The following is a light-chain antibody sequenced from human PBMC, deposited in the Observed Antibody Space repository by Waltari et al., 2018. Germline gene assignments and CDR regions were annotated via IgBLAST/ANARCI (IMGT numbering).Light chain of an antibody. CDR1: ALPQKY. CDR2: EDS. CDR3: YSTDSSGDHWV. J-gene: IGLJ3*02. V-gene: IGLV3-10*01. Sequence: SYELTHPPSVSVSPVQMALITCSGAALPQKYAYWYQQKSGQAPVLVIYEDSKRPSGIPERFSGSGSGTMATLTISGAQVGDEADYYCYSTDSSGDHWVFGGGTTLTVL.